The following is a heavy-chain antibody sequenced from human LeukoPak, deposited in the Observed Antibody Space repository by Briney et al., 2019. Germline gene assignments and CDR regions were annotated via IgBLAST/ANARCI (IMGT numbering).Heavy chain of an antibody. Sequence: GGSLRLSCAASGFTFSSYEMNLVRQAPGKGLEWVSAISGSGGSTYYADSVKGRFTISRDNSKNALYLQMNSLRAEDTAVYYCANGLEVYYFDYWGQGTLVTVSS. J-gene: IGHJ4*02. CDR3: ANGLEVYYFDY. D-gene: IGHD1-1*01. CDR1: GFTFSSYE. V-gene: IGHV3-23*01. CDR2: ISGSGGST.